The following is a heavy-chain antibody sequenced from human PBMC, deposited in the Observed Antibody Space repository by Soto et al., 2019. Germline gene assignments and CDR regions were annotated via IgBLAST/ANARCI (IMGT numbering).Heavy chain of an antibody. Sequence: PGGSLRLSCAGPGFTFSNAWMNWVRQAPGKGLEWVGRIKSKTDGETTDYAAPVKGRFTVSRDDSKSTVFLQMNNLKTEDTAVYYCSTGGYFLDYWGQGTLVTVSS. CDR1: GFTFSNAW. J-gene: IGHJ4*02. D-gene: IGHD3-16*01. CDR3: STGGYFLDY. CDR2: IKSKTDGETT. V-gene: IGHV3-15*01.